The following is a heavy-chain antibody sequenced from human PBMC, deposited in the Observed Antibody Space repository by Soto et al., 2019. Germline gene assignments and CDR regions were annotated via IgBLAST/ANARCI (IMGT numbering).Heavy chain of an antibody. V-gene: IGHV3-48*03. CDR3: ARDGMVRGVIPPYYYGMDV. CDR1: GFTFSSYE. Sequence: LRLSCAASGFTFSSYEMNWVRQAPGKGLEWVSYISSSGSTIYYADSVKGRFTISRDNAKNSLYLQMNSLRAEDTAVYYCARDGMVRGVIPPYYYGMDVWGQGTTVTVSS. D-gene: IGHD3-10*01. CDR2: ISSSGSTI. J-gene: IGHJ6*02.